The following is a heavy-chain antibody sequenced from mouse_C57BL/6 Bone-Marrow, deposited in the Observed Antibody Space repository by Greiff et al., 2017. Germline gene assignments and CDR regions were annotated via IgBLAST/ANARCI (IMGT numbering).Heavy chain of an antibody. J-gene: IGHJ2*01. CDR3: ARLGYYGSRIDY. V-gene: IGHV1-82*01. Sequence: QVQLQQSGPELVKPGASVKISCKASGYAFSSSWMNWVKQRPGKGLEWIGRIYPGDGDTNYNGKFKGKATLTADKSSSTAYMQLSSLTSEDSAVYYCARLGYYGSRIDYWGQGTTLTVSS. CDR1: GYAFSSSW. CDR2: IYPGDGDT. D-gene: IGHD1-1*01.